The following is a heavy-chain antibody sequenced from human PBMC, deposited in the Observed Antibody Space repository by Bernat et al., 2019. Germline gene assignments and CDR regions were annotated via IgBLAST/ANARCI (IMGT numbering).Heavy chain of an antibody. V-gene: IGHV3-48*03. J-gene: IGHJ6*03. CDR2: ISSSGSTI. CDR3: AREPNYMDV. CDR1: GFTFSSYE. Sequence: EVQLVESGGGLVQPGGSLRLSCAASGFTFSSYEMNWVRQAPGKGLEWVSYISSSGSTIYYADSVKGRFTTSRDNAKNSLYLQMNSLRAEDTAVYYCAREPNYMDVWGKGTTVTVSS.